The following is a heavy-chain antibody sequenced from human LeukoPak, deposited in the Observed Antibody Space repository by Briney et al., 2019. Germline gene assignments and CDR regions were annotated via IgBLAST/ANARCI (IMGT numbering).Heavy chain of an antibody. CDR3: ARHIPVGQWLGYFDY. J-gene: IGHJ4*02. CDR2: IYYSGST. V-gene: IGHV4-39*01. Sequence: SETLSLTCTVSGGSISSSSYYWGWIRQPPGKGLEWIGSIYYSGSTYYNPSLKSRVTISVDTSKNQFSLKLSSVTAADTAVYYCARHIPVGQWLGYFDYWGQGTLDTVSS. CDR1: GGSISSSSYY. D-gene: IGHD6-19*01.